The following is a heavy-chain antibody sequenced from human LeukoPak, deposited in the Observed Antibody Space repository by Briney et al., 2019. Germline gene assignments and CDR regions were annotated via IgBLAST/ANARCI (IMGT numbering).Heavy chain of an antibody. Sequence: GGSLRLSCAASGFTFSSYAMSWVRQAPGKGLEWVSAISDTGGSTFYADSVKGRFTVSRDNSKNTLYLQMNSLRAEDTAVYYCAKGGGSYHDYWGQGTLVTVSS. CDR1: GFTFSSYA. CDR2: ISDTGGST. V-gene: IGHV3-23*01. J-gene: IGHJ4*02. CDR3: AKGGGSYHDY. D-gene: IGHD1-26*01.